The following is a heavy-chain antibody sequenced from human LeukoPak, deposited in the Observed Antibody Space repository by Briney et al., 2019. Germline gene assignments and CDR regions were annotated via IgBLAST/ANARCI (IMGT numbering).Heavy chain of an antibody. CDR3: ARDSDSGFQ. D-gene: IGHD3-16*01. V-gene: IGHV4-34*01. J-gene: IGHJ4*02. CDR1: GGSFSFYF. CDR2: IDNRGST. Sequence: SETLSLTCTVSGGSFSFYFWHWIRQPPGVGLDWIGEIDNRGSTQYKPSLRSRGIISIDTSGNHFSLKLTSVTAADTAVYFCARDSDSGFQWGQGMLVTVSS.